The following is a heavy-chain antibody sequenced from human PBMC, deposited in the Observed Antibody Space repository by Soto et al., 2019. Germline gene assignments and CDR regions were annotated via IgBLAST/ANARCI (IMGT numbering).Heavy chain of an antibody. V-gene: IGHV3-30*18. D-gene: IGHD6-13*01. CDR2: ISYDGSNK. CDR1: GFTFSSYG. Sequence: GALRLSCAASGFTFSSYGMHWVRQAPGKGLEWVAVISYDGSNKYYADSVKGRFTISRDNSKNTLYLQMNSLRAEDTAVYYCAKESYSSSPGFCGMDVWGQGTTVTVSS. CDR3: AKESYSSSPGFCGMDV. J-gene: IGHJ6*02.